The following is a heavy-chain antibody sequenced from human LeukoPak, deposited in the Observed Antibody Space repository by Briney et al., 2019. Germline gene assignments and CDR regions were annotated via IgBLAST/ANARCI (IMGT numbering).Heavy chain of an antibody. Sequence: GASVKVSCKASGYTFTSYDINWVRQAPGQGLEWMGWMNPNSGNTGYAQRFQGRVTFTRDTSINTAYMELTSLRSEDTAVYYCTREDIIVVPPSRPFDPWGQGTLVTVSS. D-gene: IGHD2-2*01. J-gene: IGHJ5*02. CDR2: MNPNSGNT. V-gene: IGHV1-8*03. CDR3: TREDIIVVPPSRPFDP. CDR1: GYTFTSYD.